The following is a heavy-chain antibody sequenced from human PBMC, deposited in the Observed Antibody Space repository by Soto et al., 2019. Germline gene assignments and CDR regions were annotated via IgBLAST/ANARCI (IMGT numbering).Heavy chain of an antibody. J-gene: IGHJ4*02. D-gene: IGHD6-19*01. CDR2: TYYRSNWRH. Sequence: SQTLSLTCAISGYSVSSNTAAWKLIRSSPSRGLEWLGRTYYRSNWRHDYAVSVKSRITVNPDTSKNHFSLQLNSVTPDDTAVYYCARGVAGSGFDLWGQGTLVTVSS. CDR3: ARGVAGSGFDL. V-gene: IGHV6-1*01. CDR1: GYSVSSNTAA.